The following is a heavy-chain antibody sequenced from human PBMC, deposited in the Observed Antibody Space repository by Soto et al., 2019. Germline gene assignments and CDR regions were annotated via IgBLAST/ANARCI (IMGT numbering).Heavy chain of an antibody. CDR3: VSRDRITATGIDY. CDR1: GFTFSSYT. J-gene: IGHJ4*02. CDR2: IASNGGST. Sequence: PGGSLRLSCSASGFTFSSYTMHWVRQAPGKGLEYVSAIASNGGSTYYIDSVEGRFTISRDNSKSTLYLEMSSLRAEDTALYYCVSRDRITATGIDYWGLGTLVTVSS. D-gene: IGHD6-13*01. V-gene: IGHV3-64D*06.